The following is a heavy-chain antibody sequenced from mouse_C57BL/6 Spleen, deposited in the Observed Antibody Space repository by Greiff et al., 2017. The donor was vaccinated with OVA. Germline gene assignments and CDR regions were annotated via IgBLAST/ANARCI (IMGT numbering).Heavy chain of an antibody. J-gene: IGHJ3*01. CDR2: INPNNGGT. V-gene: IGHV1-22*01. D-gene: IGHD2-4*01. Sequence: VQLQQSGPELVKPGASVKMSCKASGYTFTDYNMHWVKQSHGKSLEWIGYINPNNGGTSYNQKFKGKATLTVNKSSSTAYMELRSLTTEDSAVYYCAKYDYDVWFAYWGQGTLVTVSA. CDR3: AKYDYDVWFAY. CDR1: GYTFTDYN.